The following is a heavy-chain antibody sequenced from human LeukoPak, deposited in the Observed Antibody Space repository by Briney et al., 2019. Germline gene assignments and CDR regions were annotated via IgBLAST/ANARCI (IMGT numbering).Heavy chain of an antibody. CDR3: PSGWSVIPCYYYMDV. V-gene: IGHV4-39*07. Sequence: RASETLSLTCTVSGGSISSSSYYWGWIRQPPGKGLEWIESIYYSVSTYYNPSLKIRLTISVDKSQHVFSLKLSSVPAADTAVYYCPSGWSVIPCYYYMDVWGKGTTVTVSS. D-gene: IGHD2/OR15-2a*01. CDR1: GGSISSSSYY. CDR2: IYYSVST. J-gene: IGHJ6*03.